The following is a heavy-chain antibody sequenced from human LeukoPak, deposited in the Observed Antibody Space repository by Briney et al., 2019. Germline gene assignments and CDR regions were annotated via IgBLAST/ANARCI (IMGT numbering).Heavy chain of an antibody. CDR3: ARGRYCSGGSCYAHYYYYMAA. Sequence: SVKVSFKASGGTFSSYAISWVRQAPGQGLEWMGGIIPSFGTANYAQKFQGRVTITTDESTSTAYMELSSLRSEDTAVYYCARGRYCSGGSCYAHYYYYMAAWGKRNPVTVFS. V-gene: IGHV1-69*05. D-gene: IGHD2-15*01. CDR1: GGTFSSYA. J-gene: IGHJ6*03. CDR2: IIPSFGTA.